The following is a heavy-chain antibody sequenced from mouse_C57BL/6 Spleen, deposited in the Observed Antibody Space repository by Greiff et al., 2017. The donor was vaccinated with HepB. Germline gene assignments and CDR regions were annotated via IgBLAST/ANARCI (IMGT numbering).Heavy chain of an antibody. CDR1: GYTFTSYW. CDR2: IDPSDSYT. D-gene: IGHD2-4*01. CDR3: ARGDYDVIHYFDY. J-gene: IGHJ2*01. V-gene: IGHV1-50*01. Sequence: VQLQQSGAELVKPGASVKLSCKASGYTFTSYWMQWVKQRPGQGLEWIGEIDPSDSYTNYNQKFKGKATLTVDTSSSTAYMQLSSLTSEDSAVYYCARGDYDVIHYFDYWGQGTTLTVSS.